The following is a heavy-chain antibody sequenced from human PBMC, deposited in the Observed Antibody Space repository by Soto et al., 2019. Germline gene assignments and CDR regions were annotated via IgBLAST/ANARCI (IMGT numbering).Heavy chain of an antibody. D-gene: IGHD3-10*01. CDR1: GGSISSDDYY. CDR3: ARTMVRGPPFDP. V-gene: IGHV4-31*03. J-gene: IGHJ5*02. CDR2: IYYSGST. Sequence: QVQLQESGPGLVKPSQTLSLTCTVSGGSISSDDYYWSWIRQHPGKGLEWIGYIYYSGSTYYNPSLKSRVTISVDTAKNQFSLKLSSVTAADTAVYYCARTMVRGPPFDPWGQGTLVTVSS.